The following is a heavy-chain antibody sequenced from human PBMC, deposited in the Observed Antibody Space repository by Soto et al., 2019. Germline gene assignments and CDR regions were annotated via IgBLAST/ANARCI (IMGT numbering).Heavy chain of an antibody. V-gene: IGHV4-59*01. CDR2: MYYNGNI. J-gene: IGHJ5*02. CDR1: GGSISNYY. Sequence: SETLSLSCNVSGGSISNYYWTWVRQSPEKGLEWIGYMYYNGNINYNPSLKSRVTISIDTSKNQFSLTLKSVTAADTAVYYCASGGNWFDPWGQGVLVTVSS. D-gene: IGHD3-16*01. CDR3: ASGGNWFDP.